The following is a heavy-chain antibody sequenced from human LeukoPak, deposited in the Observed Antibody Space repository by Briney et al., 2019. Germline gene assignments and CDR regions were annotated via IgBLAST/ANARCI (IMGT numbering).Heavy chain of an antibody. CDR3: ARGSLYYYDSSGPDY. Sequence: PGGSLRLSCAASGFTFSSYAMSWVRQAPGKGLEWVSAISGSGGSTYYADSVKGRFTISRDNPKNTLYLQMNSLRAEDTAVYYCARGSLYYYDSSGPDYWGQGTLVTVSS. V-gene: IGHV3-23*01. CDR2: ISGSGGST. J-gene: IGHJ4*02. D-gene: IGHD3-22*01. CDR1: GFTFSSYA.